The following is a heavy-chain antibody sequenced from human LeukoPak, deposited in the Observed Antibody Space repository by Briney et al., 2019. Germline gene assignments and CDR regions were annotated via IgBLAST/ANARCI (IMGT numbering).Heavy chain of an antibody. J-gene: IGHJ6*03. CDR1: GGSISSSSYY. CDR3: ARDPHHYYMDV. Sequence: SETLSLTCTASGGSISSSSYYWGWIRQPPGKGLEWIGSIYYSGSTYYNPSLKSRVTISVDTSKNQFSLKLSSVTAADTAVYYCARDPHHYYMDVWGKGTTVTVSS. V-gene: IGHV4-39*07. CDR2: IYYSGST.